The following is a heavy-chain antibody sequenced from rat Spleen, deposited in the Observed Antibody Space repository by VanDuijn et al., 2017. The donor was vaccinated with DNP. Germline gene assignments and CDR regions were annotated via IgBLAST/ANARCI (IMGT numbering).Heavy chain of an antibody. J-gene: IGHJ2*01. V-gene: IGHV5S13*01. CDR2: IGSTGANS. CDR1: GFTFSNYG. CDR3: TTDIDYFHY. Sequence: EVQLVESGGALLQPGRSLKLSCAASGFTFSNYGMAWVRQTPEKGLEWVATIGSTGANSYYRNSVEGRCSISRDNAKNTLYLQMDSLRSEDTATYYCTTDIDYFHYWGQGVMVTVSS.